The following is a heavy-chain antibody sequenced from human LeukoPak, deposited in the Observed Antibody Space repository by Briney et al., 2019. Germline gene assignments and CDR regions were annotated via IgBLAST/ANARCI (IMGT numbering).Heavy chain of an antibody. V-gene: IGHV3-74*01. CDR1: GFTFSTYW. CDR3: TGNPGMDV. J-gene: IGHJ6*02. Sequence: PGGSLRLSCAASGFTFSTYWMHWVRQAPGKGLVWVSRINGDGSSSTYADSVKGRFTISRDNAKNTLYLQMNSLRTEDTAVYYCTGNPGMDVWGQGTTVTVSS. CDR2: INGDGSSS.